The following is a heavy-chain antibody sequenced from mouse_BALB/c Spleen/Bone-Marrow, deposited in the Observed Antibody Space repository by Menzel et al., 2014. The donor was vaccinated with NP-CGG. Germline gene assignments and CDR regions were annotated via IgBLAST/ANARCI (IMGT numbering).Heavy chain of an antibody. CDR2: IRNKSSGYTT. V-gene: IGHV7-3*02. Sequence: EVKLMESGGGLVQPGGSLRLSCATSGFTFTDYYMSWVRPPPGKALEWLGSIRNKSSGYTTEYSASVKGRFTISRDNSQSILYLQMNTLRAEDSATYYCARDYYGNIYAMDYWGQGTSVTVSS. CDR3: ARDYYGNIYAMDY. D-gene: IGHD1-1*01. CDR1: GFTFTDYY. J-gene: IGHJ4*01.